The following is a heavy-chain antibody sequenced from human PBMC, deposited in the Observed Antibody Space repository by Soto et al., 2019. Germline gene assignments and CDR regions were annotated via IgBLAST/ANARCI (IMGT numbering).Heavy chain of an antibody. CDR3: ARTPLDTFSHMDV. D-gene: IGHD3-3*02. V-gene: IGHV5-51*01. CDR1: GYSFIDYW. Sequence: PGESLKISCKGSGYSFIDYWIGRVRQVPGKGLEWMGVIYPGDSDTRYSPSFQGQVTISADKSISTAYLQWSSLKASDTAMYYCARTPLDTFSHMDVWGQGTTVTVSS. J-gene: IGHJ6*02. CDR2: IYPGDSDT.